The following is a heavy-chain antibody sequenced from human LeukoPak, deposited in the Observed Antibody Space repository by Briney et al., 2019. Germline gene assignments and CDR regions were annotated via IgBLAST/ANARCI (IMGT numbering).Heavy chain of an antibody. V-gene: IGHV3-30*18. CDR1: GFTFSSYG. CDR3: AKEGYSGYDY. CDR2: ISYDGSNK. D-gene: IGHD5-12*01. J-gene: IGHJ4*02. Sequence: QPGGSLRLSCAASGFTFSSYGMRWVRQAPGKGLEWVAVISYDGSNKYYADSVKGRFTISRDNSKNTLYLQMNSLRAEDTAVYYCAKEGYSGYDYWGQGTLVTVSS.